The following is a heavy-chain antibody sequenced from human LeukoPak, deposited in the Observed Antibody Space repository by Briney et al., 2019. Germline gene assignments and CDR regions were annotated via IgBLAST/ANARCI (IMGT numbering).Heavy chain of an antibody. V-gene: IGHV4-34*01. J-gene: IGHJ4*02. CDR2: INHSGST. CDR3: ARDYYDSSGLFDY. D-gene: IGHD3-22*01. CDR1: GGSFSGYY. Sequence: PLETLSLTCAVYGGSFSGYYWSWIRQPPGKGLEWIGEINHSGSTNYNPSLKSRVTISVDTSMNQFSLKLSSVTAADTAVYYCARDYYDSSGLFDYWGQGTLVTVSS.